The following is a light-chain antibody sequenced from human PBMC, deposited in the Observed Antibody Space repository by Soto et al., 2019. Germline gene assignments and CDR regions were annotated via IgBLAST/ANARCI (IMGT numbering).Light chain of an antibody. CDR2: AAS. CDR1: HGINTF. J-gene: IGKJ1*01. CDR3: QQYNSYSSWT. Sequence: DIQMTQSPSTLSASVGDRVNITCRASHGINTFLVWYQQKPGNAPHLLIYAASTLQSGVPSRFSGSGSGTDFTLTISSLQPDDFATYYCQQYNSYSSWTFGQGTKVDI. V-gene: IGKV1-5*01.